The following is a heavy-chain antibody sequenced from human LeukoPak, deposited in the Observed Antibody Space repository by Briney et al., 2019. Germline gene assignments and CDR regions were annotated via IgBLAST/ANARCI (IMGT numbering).Heavy chain of an antibody. Sequence: SVKVSCKASGGTFSSYAISWVRQAPGQGLEWMGGIIPILGIANYAQKFQGRVTITADTSTSTAYVELSSLRSDDTAVYYSARNSHGYDSGRQQVDFDYWGQGTLVTVSS. D-gene: IGHD6-19*01. CDR3: ARNSHGYDSGRQQVDFDY. CDR2: IIPILGIA. J-gene: IGHJ4*02. V-gene: IGHV1-69*10. CDR1: GGTFSSYA.